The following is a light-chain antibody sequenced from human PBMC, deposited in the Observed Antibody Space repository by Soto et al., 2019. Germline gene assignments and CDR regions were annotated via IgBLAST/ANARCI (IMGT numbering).Light chain of an antibody. J-gene: IGLJ2*01. Sequence: QSVLTQPPSVSGAPGQRVTISCTGSSSNIGAGYDVHWYQQLPGTAPKLLIYGNSNRPSGVPDRFSGSKSGTSASLAITGLQADDEADYYCQSYDSSLSGSVFGGGTKLTVI. V-gene: IGLV1-40*01. CDR3: QSYDSSLSGSV. CDR2: GNS. CDR1: SSNIGAGYD.